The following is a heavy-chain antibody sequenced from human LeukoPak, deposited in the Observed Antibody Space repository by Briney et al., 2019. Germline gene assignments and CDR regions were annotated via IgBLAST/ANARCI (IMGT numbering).Heavy chain of an antibody. CDR3: ARGRGKTYYDFWSGYWYFDY. CDR2: TNPNRGNT. D-gene: IGHD3-3*01. CDR1: GYTFTSYD. Sequence: ASVKVSCKASGYTFTSYDINWVRQATGQGLEWMGWTNPNRGNTGYAQKFQGRVTITRNTSISTAYMELSSLRSEDTAVYYCARGRGKTYYDFWSGYWYFDYWGQGTLVTVSS. V-gene: IGHV1-8*03. J-gene: IGHJ4*02.